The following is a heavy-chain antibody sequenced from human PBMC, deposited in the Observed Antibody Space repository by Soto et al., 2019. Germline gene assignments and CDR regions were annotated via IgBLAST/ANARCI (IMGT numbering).Heavy chain of an antibody. D-gene: IGHD2-21*02. CDR3: ASSRVVTTYFDY. J-gene: IGHJ4*02. CDR1: GGSISRAGYS. CDR2: IYNSGST. V-gene: IGHV4-30-2*06. Sequence: QLQLQESGSRLVKPSQTLSLTCAVSGGSISRAGYSWSWIRQSPGKGLEWIGYIYNSGSTFYNPSLKSRLTISVDRCKNQLSLKLNSVTAADTAVYYCASSRVVTTYFDYWGQGTLVTVSS.